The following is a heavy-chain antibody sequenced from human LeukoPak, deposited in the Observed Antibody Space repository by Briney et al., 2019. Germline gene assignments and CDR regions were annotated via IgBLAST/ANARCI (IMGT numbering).Heavy chain of an antibody. J-gene: IGHJ4*02. D-gene: IGHD4/OR15-4a*01. V-gene: IGHV4-34*01. CDR3: ARAMVFDY. CDR1: GGSFSGYY. Sequence: PSETLSLTCAVYGGSFSGYYWSWVRQPPGKGLEWIGEINHSGRTNYNPSLKSRVTISVDTSKNQFSLKLSSVTAADTAVYYCARAMVFDYWGQGTLVTVSS. CDR2: INHSGRT.